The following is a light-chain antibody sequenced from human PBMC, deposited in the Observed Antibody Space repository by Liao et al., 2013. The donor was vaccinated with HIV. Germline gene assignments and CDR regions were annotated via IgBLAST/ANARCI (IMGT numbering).Light chain of an antibody. Sequence: SYELTQPPSVSVSPGQTARITCSGDALPKQYAYWYQQKPGQAPVLVIYYDSDRPSGISERFSGSNSGNTATLTISRVEAGDEADYYCQVWDSSSALFGGGTKLTVL. CDR2: YDS. CDR1: ALPKQY. CDR3: QVWDSSSAL. V-gene: IGLV3-21*01. J-gene: IGLJ2*01.